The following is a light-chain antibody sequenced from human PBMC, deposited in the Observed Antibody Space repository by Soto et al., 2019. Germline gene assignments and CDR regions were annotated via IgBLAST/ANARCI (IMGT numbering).Light chain of an antibody. Sequence: EIVLTQSPATLSFSPGERGTLSFIASQSVSSYLAWYQQKPGQAPRLLIYDASNRATGIPARFSGSGSGTDFTLTISSLEPEDFAVYYCQQRSNWPPWTFGQGTKVDIK. CDR1: QSVSSY. J-gene: IGKJ1*01. CDR2: DAS. V-gene: IGKV3-11*01. CDR3: QQRSNWPPWT.